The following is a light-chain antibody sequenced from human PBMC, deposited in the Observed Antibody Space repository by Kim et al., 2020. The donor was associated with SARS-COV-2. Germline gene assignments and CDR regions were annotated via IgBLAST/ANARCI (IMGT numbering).Light chain of an antibody. CDR2: EDD. CDR1: SGTIASNF. V-gene: IGLV6-57*03. Sequence: GKTVTISCTRSSGTIASNFVQWYQQRPGSAPTIVIYEDDKRPSGVPERFSGSIDSSSNSASLTISGLKTEDEANYYCQSFDDDNWVFGGGTQLTVL. CDR3: QSFDDDNWV. J-gene: IGLJ3*02.